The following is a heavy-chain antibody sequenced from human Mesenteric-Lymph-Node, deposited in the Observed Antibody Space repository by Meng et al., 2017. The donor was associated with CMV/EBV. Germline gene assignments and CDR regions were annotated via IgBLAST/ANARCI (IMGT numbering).Heavy chain of an antibody. J-gene: IGHJ6*02. Sequence: GESLKISCAASGFTFDDYTMHWVRQAPGKGLEWVSLINWNGGSTYYADSVKGRFTISRDNSKNTLYLQMNSLRAEDTAVYYCARASRPDYGMDVWGQGTTVTVSS. CDR3: ARASRPDYGMDV. CDR2: INWNGGST. CDR1: GFTFDDYT. D-gene: IGHD6-6*01. V-gene: IGHV3-43*01.